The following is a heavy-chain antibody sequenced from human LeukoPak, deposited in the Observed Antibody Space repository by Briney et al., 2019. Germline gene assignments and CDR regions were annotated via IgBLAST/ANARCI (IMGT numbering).Heavy chain of an antibody. D-gene: IGHD3-10*01. CDR1: GGSISSYY. J-gene: IGHJ4*02. Sequence: SETLSLTCSVSGGSISSYYWSWIRQPPGKGLEWIGYTSTSGSTNYSPSLESRVTISVDRSKNQFSLKLSSVTAADTAVYYCARLLRELWSRDWGQGTLVTVSS. CDR3: ARLLRELWSRD. CDR2: TSTSGST. V-gene: IGHV4-4*09.